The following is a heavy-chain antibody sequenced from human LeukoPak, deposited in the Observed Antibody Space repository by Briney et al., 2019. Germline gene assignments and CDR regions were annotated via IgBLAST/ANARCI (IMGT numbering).Heavy chain of an antibody. Sequence: PSETLSLTCAVSGASISYYYWSWIRQPAGKRLEWIGRLYATGTTIYNPSLKSRAIMSVDTSKNQFSLNLTSVTAADTAVYYCARSAGDYVRRSFDVWGQGTMVTVSS. D-gene: IGHD4-17*01. CDR2: LYATGTT. CDR3: ARSAGDYVRRSFDV. CDR1: GASISYYY. V-gene: IGHV4-4*07. J-gene: IGHJ3*01.